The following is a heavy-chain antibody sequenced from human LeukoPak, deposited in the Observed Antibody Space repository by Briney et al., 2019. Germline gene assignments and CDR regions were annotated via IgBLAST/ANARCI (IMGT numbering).Heavy chain of an antibody. CDR2: INPHSGAT. J-gene: IGHJ5*02. V-gene: IGHV1-2*02. CDR3: ARSDLSSSPPSSDP. CDR1: GYIFNDFY. D-gene: IGHD6-6*01. Sequence: ASVKVSCKASGYIFNDFYMHWVRQAPGQGLEWMGWINPHSGATNSAQKFRGRVTMARDTSISTAYMELNRLRSDDTALYYCARSDLSSSPPSSDPWGQGTLVTVSS.